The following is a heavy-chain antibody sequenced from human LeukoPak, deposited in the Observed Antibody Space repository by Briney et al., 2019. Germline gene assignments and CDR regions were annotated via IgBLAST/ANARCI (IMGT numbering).Heavy chain of an antibody. V-gene: IGHV1-46*01. Sequence: ASVKVSCKASGYTFTSYYMHWVRQAPGQGLEWMGIINPSGGSTSYAQKFQGRVTMTRDTSTSTVYMELSSLGSEDTAVYYCVARLPAAILVDVWGKGTTVTVSS. CDR3: VARLPAAILVDV. J-gene: IGHJ6*04. CDR2: INPSGGST. CDR1: GYTFTSYY. D-gene: IGHD2-2*02.